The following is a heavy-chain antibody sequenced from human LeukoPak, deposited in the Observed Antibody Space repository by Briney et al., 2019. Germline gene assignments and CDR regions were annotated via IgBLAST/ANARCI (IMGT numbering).Heavy chain of an antibody. D-gene: IGHD2-15*01. Sequence: PSETLSLTCTVSGGSISSYYWSWIRQPPGKGLEWIGYIYYSESTNYNPSLKSRVTISVDTSKNQFSLKLSSVTAADTAVYYCARDPGYCSGGSCYLDYWGQGTLVTVSS. CDR1: GGSISSYY. V-gene: IGHV4-59*01. CDR3: ARDPGYCSGGSCYLDY. CDR2: IYYSEST. J-gene: IGHJ4*02.